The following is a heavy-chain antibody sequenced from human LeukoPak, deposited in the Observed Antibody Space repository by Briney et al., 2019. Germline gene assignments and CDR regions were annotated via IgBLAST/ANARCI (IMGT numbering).Heavy chain of an antibody. CDR2: IYDSGST. CDR3: ARDYYDSSGYYFDY. CDR1: GGSIRSSYYY. V-gene: IGHV4-39*07. J-gene: IGHJ4*02. Sequence: SETLSLTCTVSGGSIRSSYYYWGWIRQPPGKGLEWIGSIYDSGSTYYNPSLKSRVTISVDTSKNQFSLKLSSVTAADTAVYYCARDYYDSSGYYFDYWGQGTLVTVSS. D-gene: IGHD3-22*01.